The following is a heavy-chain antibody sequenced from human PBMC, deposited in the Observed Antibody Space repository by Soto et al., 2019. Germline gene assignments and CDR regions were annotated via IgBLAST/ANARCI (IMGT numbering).Heavy chain of an antibody. CDR1: GGSITSSSYY. CDR2: IDYSENT. J-gene: IGHJ5*02. D-gene: IGHD2-2*01. V-gene: IGHV4-39*01. Sequence: GPGPPLASETLSLTCTVSGGSITSSSYYWGWIRQPTGKGLEWIGSIDYSENTYYNPSLKSRVAMSVDTSKNQFYLKLSSLTAADTAVFYCARQAVAPTTPRRDWFDPWGQGTLVTVSS. CDR3: ARQAVAPTTPRRDWFDP.